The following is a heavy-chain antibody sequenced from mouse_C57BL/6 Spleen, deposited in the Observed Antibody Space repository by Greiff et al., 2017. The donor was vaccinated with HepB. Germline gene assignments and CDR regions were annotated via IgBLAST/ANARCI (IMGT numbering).Heavy chain of an antibody. CDR1: GYTFTSYW. CDR3: AKEGLGQGGFDY. D-gene: IGHD4-1*01. J-gene: IGHJ2*01. CDR2: IDPSDSYT. V-gene: IGHV1-69*01. Sequence: VQLQQPGAELVMPGASVKLSCKASGYTFTSYWMHWVKQRPGQGLEWIGEIDPSDSYTNYNQKFKGKSTLTVDKSSSTAYMQLSSLTSADSAVYYCAKEGLGQGGFDYWGQGTTLTVSS.